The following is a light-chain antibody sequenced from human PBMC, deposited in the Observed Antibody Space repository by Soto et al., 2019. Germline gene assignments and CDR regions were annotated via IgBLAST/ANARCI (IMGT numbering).Light chain of an antibody. J-gene: IGLJ2*01. CDR1: SSDVGGYNY. V-gene: IGLV2-8*01. CDR2: EVS. CDR3: SSYAGSNNLV. Sequence: QSVLTQPPSASGSPGQSVTISCTGTSSDVGGYNYVSWYQQHPGKAPKLMIYEVSKRPSGVPDRFSDPKSGNTASLTVSGLQAEDEADYYCSSYAGSNNLVFGGGTKLTVL.